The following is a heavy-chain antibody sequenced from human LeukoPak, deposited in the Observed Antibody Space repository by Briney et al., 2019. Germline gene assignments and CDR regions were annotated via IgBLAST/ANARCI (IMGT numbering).Heavy chain of an antibody. Sequence: KASETLSLTCTVSGDSLRSSSYYWAWIRQPPGKGLEWIGTIYYSGSTYYNPSLKSRVTISVDTSKKQFSLKLSSVTAADTAVYYCERQDGGYYYWFDPWGQGTLVTVSS. CDR3: ERQDGGYYYWFDP. CDR2: IYYSGST. D-gene: IGHD3-3*01. CDR1: GDSLRSSSYY. V-gene: IGHV4-39*01. J-gene: IGHJ5*02.